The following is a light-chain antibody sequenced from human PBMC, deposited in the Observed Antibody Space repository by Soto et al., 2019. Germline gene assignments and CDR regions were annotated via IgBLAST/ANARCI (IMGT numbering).Light chain of an antibody. CDR2: EVS. Sequence: QSVLTQPASVSGSPGQSITISCTGTSSDVGGYKYVSWYQQHPGKAPKLMIYEVSNRPSGVSNRFSGSKSGNTASLTISGLQADDEADYYCSSFTSSSTYVKFGGGTKLTVL. CDR1: SSDVGGYKY. J-gene: IGLJ2*01. CDR3: SSFTSSSTYVK. V-gene: IGLV2-14*01.